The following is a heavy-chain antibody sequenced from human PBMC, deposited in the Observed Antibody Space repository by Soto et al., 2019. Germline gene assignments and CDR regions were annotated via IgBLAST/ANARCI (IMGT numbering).Heavy chain of an antibody. J-gene: IGHJ6*02. CDR1: GFSFSNYG. V-gene: IGHV3-30*18. CDR3: AKELGFYGSGLHPYSYYAMDV. CDR2: ISYDGFNK. D-gene: IGHD3-10*01. Sequence: QVQLVESGGGVVQPGRSLRLSCAASGFSFSNYGMHWVRQAPGKGLEWVAIISYDGFNKYYADSLKGRFTISRDNSKNTLYRQMDSLRAEDTAVYYCAKELGFYGSGLHPYSYYAMDVWGQGTTVTVSS.